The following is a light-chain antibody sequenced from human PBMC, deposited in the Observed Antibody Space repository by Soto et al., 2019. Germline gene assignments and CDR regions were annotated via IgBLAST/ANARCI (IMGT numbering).Light chain of an antibody. CDR2: RAS. V-gene: IGKV3D-15*01. J-gene: IGKJ2*01. CDR3: QQNNNRYT. CDR1: QSVSSD. Sequence: EIVMTQSPATLSVSPGERATLSCRASQSVSSDLAWFQQRPGQAPRLLIFRASTRATGVPARFSGSGSGTESTLTISSLQSEDFAVYYCQQNNNRYTFGQGTRLEIK.